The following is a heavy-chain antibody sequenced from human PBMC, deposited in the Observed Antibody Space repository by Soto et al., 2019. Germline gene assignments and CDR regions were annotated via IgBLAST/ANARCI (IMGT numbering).Heavy chain of an antibody. CDR2: INAGNGNT. J-gene: IGHJ4*02. CDR3: ARGGDSSGYYALDT. V-gene: IGHV1-3*01. CDR1: GYTFTYYA. D-gene: IGHD3-22*01. Sequence: GASVMVSCKASGYTFTYYAMHWVRQAPGQRLEWMGWINAGNGNTKYSQKFQGRVTLTRDTSASTAYMELSSLRSEDTAVYYCARGGDSSGYYALDTWGPGTLVTVSS.